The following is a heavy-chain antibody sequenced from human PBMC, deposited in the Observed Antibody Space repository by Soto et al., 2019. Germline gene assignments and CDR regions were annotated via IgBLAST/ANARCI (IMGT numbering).Heavy chain of an antibody. CDR2: IDPSDSYT. V-gene: IGHV5-10-1*01. J-gene: IGHJ6*02. Sequence: NFTSYGVSWVRQMPGKGLEWMGRIDPSDSYTNYSPSFQGHVTISADKSISTAYLQWSSLKASDTAMYYCARLGSQGMDVRGQGTTLTVSS. D-gene: IGHD1-26*01. CDR3: ARLGSQGMDV. CDR1: NFTSYG.